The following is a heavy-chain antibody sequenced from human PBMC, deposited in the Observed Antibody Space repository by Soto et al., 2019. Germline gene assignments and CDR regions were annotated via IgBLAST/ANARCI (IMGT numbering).Heavy chain of an antibody. D-gene: IGHD2-15*01. CDR1: GYTFTSYG. Sequence: QVQLVQSGAEVKKPGASVKVSCKASGYTFTSYGISWVRQAPGQGLEWMGSISAYTGNTNNAQKLQGRVTMTTDTSTSTAYMELRSLRSDDTAVYYCARVLEYCSGGSCDPDWFDPWGQGTLVTVSS. CDR2: ISAYTGNT. J-gene: IGHJ5*02. CDR3: ARVLEYCSGGSCDPDWFDP. V-gene: IGHV1-18*01.